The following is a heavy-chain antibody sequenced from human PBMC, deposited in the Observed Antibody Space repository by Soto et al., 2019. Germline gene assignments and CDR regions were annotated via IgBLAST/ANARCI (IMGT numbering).Heavy chain of an antibody. CDR2: IIPIFGTA. J-gene: IGHJ6*02. D-gene: IGHD3-3*01. V-gene: IGHV1-69*13. CDR3: ARAEFTYDFPDRGMDV. CDR1: GGTFSSYA. Sequence: SVKVSCKASGGTFSSYAISWVRQAPGQGLEWMGGIIPIFGTANYAQKFQGRVTITADESTSTAYMGLSSLRSEDTAVYYCARAEFTYDFPDRGMDVWGQGTTVTVSS.